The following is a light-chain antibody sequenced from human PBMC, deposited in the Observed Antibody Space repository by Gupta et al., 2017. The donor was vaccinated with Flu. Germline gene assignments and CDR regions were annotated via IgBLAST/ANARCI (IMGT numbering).Light chain of an antibody. CDR2: NDN. Sequence: SNSGRNDVSRYQHITGTAPRLLIYNDNQRPSGVPDRFSGSKSGTSASLAIGGLQSEDEADYYCAAGDDSLTALSADGSLTGLWVFGGGTKLSVL. CDR1: SNSGRND. CDR3: AAGDDSLTALSADGSLTGLWV. J-gene: IGLJ3*02. V-gene: IGLV1-44*01.